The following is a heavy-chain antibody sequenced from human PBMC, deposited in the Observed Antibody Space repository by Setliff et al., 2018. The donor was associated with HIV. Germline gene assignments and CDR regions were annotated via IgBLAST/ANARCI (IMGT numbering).Heavy chain of an antibody. J-gene: IGHJ4*02. Sequence: PGGSLRLSCAASGFTFSSYSMNWVRQAPGKGLEWVGFIRNDGSTTDYADSVKGRFTISRDNSKNTMFLQMNSLRVEDTAIYYCAKVGAWGQGTLVTVSS. CDR1: GFTFSSYS. V-gene: IGHV3-30*02. CDR2: IRNDGSTT. CDR3: AKVGA.